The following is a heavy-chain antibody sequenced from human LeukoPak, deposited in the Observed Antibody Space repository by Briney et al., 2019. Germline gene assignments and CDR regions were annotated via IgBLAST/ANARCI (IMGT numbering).Heavy chain of an antibody. D-gene: IGHD3-10*01. Sequence: SETLSLTCTVSGASISSSYCTWIRQPAGEGLEWIGRMSSGGSTTYNPSFKSRVTISVDTSKNQFSLKLSSVTAADTAVYFCARVRYYGSGTYFFDYWGQGTLVTVSS. CDR3: ARVRYYGSGTYFFDY. V-gene: IGHV4-4*07. J-gene: IGHJ4*02. CDR2: MSSGGST. CDR1: GASISSSY.